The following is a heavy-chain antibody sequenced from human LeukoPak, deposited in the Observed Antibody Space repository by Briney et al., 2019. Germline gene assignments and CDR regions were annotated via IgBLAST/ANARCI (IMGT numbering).Heavy chain of an antibody. V-gene: IGHV4-34*01. Sequence: KPSETLSLTCAVYGGSFSGYYWSWIRQPPGKGLEWIGEINHSGSTNYNPSLKSRVTISVDTSKNQFSLKLSSVTAADTAVYYCARGDYDFWSGYYMPRLDYWGQGTLVTVSS. CDR3: ARGDYDFWSGYYMPRLDY. CDR2: INHSGST. D-gene: IGHD3-3*01. CDR1: GGSFSGYY. J-gene: IGHJ4*02.